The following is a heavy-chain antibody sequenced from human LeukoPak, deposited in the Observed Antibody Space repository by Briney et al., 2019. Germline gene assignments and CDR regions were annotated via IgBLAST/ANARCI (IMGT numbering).Heavy chain of an antibody. CDR3: ARGYSSSWFDY. CDR1: GGSISNHY. J-gene: IGHJ4*02. D-gene: IGHD6-13*01. V-gene: IGHV4-59*11. CDR2: IYYSGST. Sequence: SETLSLTCTLSGGSISNHYWSWIRQPPVKGLEWIGYIYYSGSTNYNPSLRSRVTISVDTSKNQFSLKLSSVTAADTAVYYCARGYSSSWFDYWGQGTLVTVSS.